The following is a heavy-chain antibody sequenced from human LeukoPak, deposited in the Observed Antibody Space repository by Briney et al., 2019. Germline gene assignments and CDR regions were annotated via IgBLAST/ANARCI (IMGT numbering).Heavy chain of an antibody. D-gene: IGHD3-22*01. CDR1: GYTLTELS. CDR2: FDPEDGET. Sequence: ASVKVSCTVSGYTLTELSMHWVRQAPGKGLEWMGGFDPEDGETIYAQKFQGRVTMTEDTSTDTAYMELSSLRSEDTAVYYCATSRGTDSSGYYSVLSVFDYWGQGTLVTVSS. CDR3: ATSRGTDSSGYYSVLSVFDY. V-gene: IGHV1-24*01. J-gene: IGHJ4*02.